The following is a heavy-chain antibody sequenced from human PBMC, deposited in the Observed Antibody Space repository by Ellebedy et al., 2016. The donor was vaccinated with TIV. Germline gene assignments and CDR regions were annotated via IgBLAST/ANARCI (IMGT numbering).Heavy chain of an antibody. CDR2: ISSSSSYI. CDR3: AKAPEGISDGMDV. V-gene: IGHV3-21*04. Sequence: GESLKISXAASGFTFSSYSMNWVRQAPGKGLEWVSSISSSSSYIYYADSVKGRFTISRDNSKNTLYLQMNSLRAEDTAVYYCAKAPEGISDGMDVWGQGTTVTVSS. J-gene: IGHJ6*02. D-gene: IGHD3-3*02. CDR1: GFTFSSYS.